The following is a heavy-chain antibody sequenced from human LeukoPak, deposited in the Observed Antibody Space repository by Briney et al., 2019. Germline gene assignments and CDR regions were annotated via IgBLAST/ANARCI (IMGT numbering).Heavy chain of an antibody. J-gene: IGHJ4*02. CDR3: ARVQRMVRYYDTNGMGYYFDY. V-gene: IGHV3-7*01. D-gene: IGHD3-22*01. CDR1: GFTFSSCS. Sequence: GGSLRLSCAASGFTFSSCSMNWVRQAPGKGLEWVANIKQDGSEKYYVDSVKGRFTISRDNAKNSLYLQMNSLRAEDTAVYYCARVQRMVRYYDTNGMGYYFDYWGQGTLVTVSS. CDR2: IKQDGSEK.